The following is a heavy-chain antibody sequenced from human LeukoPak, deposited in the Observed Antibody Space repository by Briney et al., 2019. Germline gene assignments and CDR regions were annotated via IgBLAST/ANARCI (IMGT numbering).Heavy chain of an antibody. CDR1: GFTFSSYA. CDR2: ISSNGGST. J-gene: IGHJ4*02. CDR3: AKGVLAAAKPPFDY. V-gene: IGHV3-64*04. D-gene: IGHD6-13*01. Sequence: GGSLRLSCAASGFTFSSYAMHWVRQAPGKGLEYVSAISSNGGSTYYADSVKGRFTISRDNSKNTLYLQMNSLRAEDTAVYYCAKGVLAAAKPPFDYWGQGTLVTVSS.